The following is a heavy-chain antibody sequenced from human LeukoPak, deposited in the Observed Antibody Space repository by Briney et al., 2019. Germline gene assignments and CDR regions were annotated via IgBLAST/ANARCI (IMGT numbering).Heavy chain of an antibody. CDR3: AKETQERWLVLGY. CDR1: GFTFSSYA. D-gene: IGHD6-19*01. Sequence: GGSLRLSCAASGFTFSSYAMSWVRQAPGKGLEWVSAISGSGGSTYYVDSVKGRFTISRDNSKNTLYLQMNSLRAEDTAVYHCAKETQERWLVLGYWGQGTLVTVSS. V-gene: IGHV3-23*01. CDR2: ISGSGGST. J-gene: IGHJ4*02.